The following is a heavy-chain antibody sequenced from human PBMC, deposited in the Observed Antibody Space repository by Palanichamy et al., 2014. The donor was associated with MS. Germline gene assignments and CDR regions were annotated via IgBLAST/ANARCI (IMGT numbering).Heavy chain of an antibody. J-gene: IGHJ4*02. Sequence: EVQLLESGGNLVQPGGSLRLSCAASGFTFSSYAMSWVRQAPGKGLEWVSAISGSRSTYYADSVKGRFTISRDNSKNTVYLQMNSLGAEDTAVYYCAIGSYYGSGDYFDHWGQGTLVTVSS. D-gene: IGHD3-10*01. CDR3: AIGSYYGSGDYFDH. V-gene: IGHV3-23*01. CDR1: GFTFSSYA. CDR2: ISGSRST.